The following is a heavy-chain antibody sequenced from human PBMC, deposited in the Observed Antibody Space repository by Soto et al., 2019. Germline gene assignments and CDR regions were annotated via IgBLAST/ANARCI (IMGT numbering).Heavy chain of an antibody. CDR1: GFTFSSYA. J-gene: IGHJ6*02. D-gene: IGHD2-2*01. CDR3: ARSGVVPANWGMDV. Sequence: QVQLVESGGGVVQPGRSLRLSCAASGFTFSSYAMHWVRQAPGKGLEWLAVISYDGSNKYYADSVKGRFTISRDNSKNTLFLQMNSLRAEDTAVCYCARSGVVPANWGMDVWGQGTTVTVSS. V-gene: IGHV3-30-3*01. CDR2: ISYDGSNK.